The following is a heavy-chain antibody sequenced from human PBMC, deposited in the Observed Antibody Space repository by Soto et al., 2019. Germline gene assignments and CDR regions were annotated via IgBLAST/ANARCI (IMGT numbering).Heavy chain of an antibody. CDR3: ARSLSSGYSGPAWFDP. J-gene: IGHJ5*02. Sequence: QVQIVQSGAEVKKPGASVKISCKASGYSFATYSIHWVRQAPGQGLEWMGWINAGNGDTGHSQKCQGRITITSDTSASTVYMELSSLRSEDTAVYYCARSLSSGYSGPAWFDPWGQGSLVTVSS. CDR1: GYSFATYS. V-gene: IGHV1-3*01. CDR2: INAGNGDT. D-gene: IGHD5-12*01.